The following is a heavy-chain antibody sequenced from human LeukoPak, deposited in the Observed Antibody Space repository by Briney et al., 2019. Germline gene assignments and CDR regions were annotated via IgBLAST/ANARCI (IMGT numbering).Heavy chain of an antibody. V-gene: IGHV3-30*02. Sequence: GGSLRLSCATSGFTFSTYGMHWVRQAPGKGLEWVAFIHYDGSNQYYADSVKGRFTISRDNSKNTLYLQMNSLRAEDTAVYYCAKWEPQGAFDIWGQGTMVTVSS. CDR2: IHYDGSNQ. CDR3: AKWEPQGAFDI. D-gene: IGHD1-26*01. J-gene: IGHJ3*02. CDR1: GFTFSTYG.